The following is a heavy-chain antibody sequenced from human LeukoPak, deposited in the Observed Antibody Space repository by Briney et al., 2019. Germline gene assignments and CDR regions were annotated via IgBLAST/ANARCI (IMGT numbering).Heavy chain of an antibody. D-gene: IGHD5-24*01. CDR1: GFTFSDYY. J-gene: IGHJ4*02. Sequence: GGSLRLSCAASGFTFSDYYMSWIRQAPGKGLEWVSVIYSGGSTYYADSVKGRFTISRDNSKNTLYLQMNSLRAEDTAVYYCARDRDGYIDYWGQGTLVTVSS. V-gene: IGHV3-66*02. CDR3: ARDRDGYIDY. CDR2: IYSGGST.